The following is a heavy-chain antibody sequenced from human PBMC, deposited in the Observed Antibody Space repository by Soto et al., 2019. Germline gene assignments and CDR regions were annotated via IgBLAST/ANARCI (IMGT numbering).Heavy chain of an antibody. J-gene: IGHJ4*02. Sequence: QITLKESGPTLVKPTQTLTLTCTFSGFSLSTSGVGVGWIRQPPGKALEWLALIYWDDDKRYSPSLKSRLTITKDTSKNQVVLTMTNMDPVDTATYYCALVYGGYDNFDYWGQGTLVTVSS. CDR3: ALVYGGYDNFDY. CDR2: IYWDDDK. V-gene: IGHV2-5*02. D-gene: IGHD5-12*01. CDR1: GFSLSTSGVG.